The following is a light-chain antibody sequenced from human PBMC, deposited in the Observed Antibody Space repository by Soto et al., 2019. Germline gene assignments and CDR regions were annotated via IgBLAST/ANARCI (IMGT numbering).Light chain of an antibody. J-gene: IGKJ5*01. Sequence: EIVLTQSPGTLSLSPGERATLSCQTSQSRASNLLAWCQHKPGQAPRLLIYASSNRATGIPYRFSGSASGTDFTLTINRLEPEDFAVYYCQLYGISPHFGQGTRLEIK. CDR2: ASS. CDR3: QLYGISPH. V-gene: IGKV3-20*01. CDR1: QSRASNL.